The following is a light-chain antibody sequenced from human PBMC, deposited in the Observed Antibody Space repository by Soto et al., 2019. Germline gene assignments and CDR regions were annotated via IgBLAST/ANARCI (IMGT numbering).Light chain of an antibody. V-gene: IGKV1-5*01. Sequence: DIQMTQSPPTLSASVGDRVTITCRASQSIRNYLAWYQQMPGKAPKLLIYGASSLQSGVPSRFSGSGSGTEFTLTISSLQPDDFATYFCQHHNSYSQTFGQGTQVDIK. CDR2: GAS. CDR1: QSIRNY. CDR3: QHHNSYSQT. J-gene: IGKJ1*01.